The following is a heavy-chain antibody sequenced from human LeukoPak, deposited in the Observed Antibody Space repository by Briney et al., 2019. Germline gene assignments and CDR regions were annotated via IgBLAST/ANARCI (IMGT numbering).Heavy chain of an antibody. J-gene: IGHJ6*02. CDR1: GGTFSSYA. V-gene: IGHV1-69*04. CDR2: IIPILGIA. CDR3: ARKSEHIVVVTAIHYYYGMDV. D-gene: IGHD2-21*02. Sequence: SVKVSCKASGGTFSSYAISWVRQAPGQGLEWMGRIIPILGIANYAQKFQGRVTITADKSTSTAYMELSSLRSEDAAVYYCARKSEHIVVVTAIHYYYGMDVWGQGTTVTVSS.